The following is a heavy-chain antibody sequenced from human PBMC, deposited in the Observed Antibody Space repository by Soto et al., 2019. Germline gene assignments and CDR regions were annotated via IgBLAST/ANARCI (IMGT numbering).Heavy chain of an antibody. D-gene: IGHD2-8*01. CDR2: INWNGGST. Sequence: EVQLVESGGGVVRPGGSLRLSCAASGFTFDDYGMSWVRQAPGKGLEWVSGINWNGGSTGYADSVKGRFTISRDNAKSCLYLQMNSLRAEDTALYYCARRMYAPTSYYYYGMDVWGQGTTGTVSS. CDR1: GFTFDDYG. J-gene: IGHJ6*02. CDR3: ARRMYAPTSYYYYGMDV. V-gene: IGHV3-20*04.